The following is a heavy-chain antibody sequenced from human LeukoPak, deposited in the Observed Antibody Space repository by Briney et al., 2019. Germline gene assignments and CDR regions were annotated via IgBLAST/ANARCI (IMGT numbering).Heavy chain of an antibody. V-gene: IGHV4-61*02. D-gene: IGHD3-3*01. CDR3: AGDYDFWSGYPHAYDAFDI. CDR1: GGSISSGSYY. Sequence: PSETLSLTCTVSGGSISSGSYYWSWIRQPAGKGLECIGRINTSGSTNYNPSLKSRVTISVDTSKNQFSLKLSSVTAADTAVYYCAGDYDFWSGYPHAYDAFDIWGQGTMVTVSS. J-gene: IGHJ3*02. CDR2: INTSGST.